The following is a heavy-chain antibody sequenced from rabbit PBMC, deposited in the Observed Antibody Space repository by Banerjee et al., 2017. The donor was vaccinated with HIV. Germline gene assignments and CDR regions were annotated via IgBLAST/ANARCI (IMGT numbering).Heavy chain of an antibody. CDR1: GFSFSSNW. D-gene: IGHD8-1*01. CDR2: AYAGSSDST. V-gene: IGHV1S45*01. J-gene: IGHJ6*01. Sequence: LEESGGGLVKPGGTLTLTCTVSGFSFSSNWICWVRQAPGKGLEWIACAYAGSSDSTYSATWAKGRFTISKTSSTTVTLQMTSLTAADTATYFCARDAGTSFSTYGMDLWGPGTLVT. CDR3: ARDAGTSFSTYGMDL.